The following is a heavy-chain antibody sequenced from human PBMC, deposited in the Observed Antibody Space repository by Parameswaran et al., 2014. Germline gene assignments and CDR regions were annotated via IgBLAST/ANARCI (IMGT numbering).Heavy chain of an antibody. J-gene: IGHJ4*02. Sequence: VRQMPGKGLEWMGIIYPSDSDTKYSPSFQGQVTISADKSISTAYLQWSSLKASDTARYYCARIPAPNGGGGSSFNYWGQGTLVTVSS. CDR2: IYPSDSDT. V-gene: IGHV5-51*01. D-gene: IGHD2-21*01. CDR3: ARIPAPNGGGGSSFNY.